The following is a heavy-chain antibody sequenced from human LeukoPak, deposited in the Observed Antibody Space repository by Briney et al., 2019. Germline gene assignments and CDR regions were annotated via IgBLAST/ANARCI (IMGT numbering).Heavy chain of an antibody. J-gene: IGHJ4*02. CDR1: GFTFSTYA. Sequence: PGGSLRLSCAASGFTFSTYAMTWVRQAPGKGLEWVSLISDSGVNKHYADSVKGRFTISRDNSKNTVSLQMNSLRAEDTAVYYCAKDPWGSSASVFKYYFDNWGQGTLVTVSS. CDR3: AKDPWGSSASVFKYYFDN. D-gene: IGHD3-16*01. CDR2: ISDSGVNK. V-gene: IGHV3-23*01.